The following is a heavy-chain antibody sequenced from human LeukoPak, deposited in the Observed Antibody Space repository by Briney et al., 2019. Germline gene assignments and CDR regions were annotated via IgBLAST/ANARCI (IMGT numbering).Heavy chain of an antibody. CDR1: GFTFNSCS. V-gene: IGHV3-21*01. CDR3: VRDSGSSYGYYFLH. CDR2: ISSSSSHM. Sequence: GGSLRLSCAASGFTFNSCSTYWVRQAPGKGLEWVSSISSSSSHMFYADSVKGRFSISRDNANNSLYLQMNSLRAEDTAVYYCVRDSGSSYGYYFLHWGQGTLVTVSS. J-gene: IGHJ1*01. D-gene: IGHD1-26*01.